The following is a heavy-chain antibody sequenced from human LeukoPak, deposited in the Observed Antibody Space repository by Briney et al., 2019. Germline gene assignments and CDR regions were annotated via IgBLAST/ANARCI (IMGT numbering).Heavy chain of an antibody. CDR1: GFTFNSYA. Sequence: PGGSLRLSCSASGFTFNSYAVHWVRQAPGKGLEYVSAISSDGVTTYYADSVKGRFSISRDNSKNSLYLEMNSLRTEDAAMYYCAKESGKFDYWGQGTLVAVSS. V-gene: IGHV3-64*04. J-gene: IGHJ4*02. CDR3: AKESGKFDY. CDR2: ISSDGVTT.